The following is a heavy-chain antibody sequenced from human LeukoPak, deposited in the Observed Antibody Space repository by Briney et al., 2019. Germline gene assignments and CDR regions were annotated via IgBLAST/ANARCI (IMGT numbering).Heavy chain of an antibody. V-gene: IGHV1-46*01. Sequence: RRASVTVSCKASGYTFPSYFMHWVRQAPGQGLEWMGIINPTGGSTTYAQKFQGRVTMTRDTSTGTVYMELSSLRSDDTAVYYCARTAARRFDYWGQGTLVTVSS. CDR2: INPTGGST. CDR3: ARTAARRFDY. D-gene: IGHD6-6*01. J-gene: IGHJ4*02. CDR1: GYTFPSYF.